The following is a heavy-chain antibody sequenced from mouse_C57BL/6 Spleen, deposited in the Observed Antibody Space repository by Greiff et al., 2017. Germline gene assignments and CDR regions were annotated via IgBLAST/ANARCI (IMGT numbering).Heavy chain of an antibody. CDR2: ISYDGSN. J-gene: IGHJ4*01. V-gene: IGHV3-6*01. CDR3: ASPLIYYDYDDYAMDY. D-gene: IGHD2-4*01. Sequence: DVKLQESGPGLVKPSQSLSLTCSVTGYSITSGYYWNWIRQFPGNKLEWMGYISYDGSNNYNPSLKNRISITRDTSKNQFFLKLNSVTTEDTATYYCASPLIYYDYDDYAMDYWGQGTSVTVSS. CDR1: GYSITSGYY.